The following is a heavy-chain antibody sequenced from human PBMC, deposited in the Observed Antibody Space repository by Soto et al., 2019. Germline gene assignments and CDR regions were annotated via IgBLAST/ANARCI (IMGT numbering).Heavy chain of an antibody. V-gene: IGHV3-23*01. J-gene: IGHJ6*03. CDR2: ISGSGGST. Sequence: GGSLRLSCAASGFTFSSYAMSWVRQAPGKGLEWVSAISGSGGSTYYADSVKGRFTISRDNSKNTLYLQMNSLRAEDTAVYYCAKEGGSSWRIGFYNYYYYMDVWGKGTTVTVSS. CDR1: GFTFSSYA. D-gene: IGHD6-13*01. CDR3: AKEGGSSWRIGFYNYYYYMDV.